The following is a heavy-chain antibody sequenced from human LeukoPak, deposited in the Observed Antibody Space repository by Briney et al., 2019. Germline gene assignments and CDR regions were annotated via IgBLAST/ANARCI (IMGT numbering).Heavy chain of an antibody. Sequence: PGASLRLSCAASGLTFSRHAMSWVRQAPGKGLEWVSSISGSGGSTYYADSVKGRFTISRDNAKNTLYLQMNSLRAEDTAVYYCAKDYGDLKEDFWGQGTLVTVSS. D-gene: IGHD4-17*01. V-gene: IGHV3-23*01. CDR3: AKDYGDLKEDF. J-gene: IGHJ4*02. CDR2: ISGSGGST. CDR1: GLTFSRHA.